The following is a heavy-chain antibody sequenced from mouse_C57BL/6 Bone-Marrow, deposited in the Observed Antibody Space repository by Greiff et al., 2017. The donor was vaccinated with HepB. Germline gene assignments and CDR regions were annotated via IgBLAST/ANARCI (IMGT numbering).Heavy chain of an antibody. Sequence: VQLQQSGPELVKPGASVKISCKASGYSFTGYYMNWVKQSPEKSLEWIGEINPSTGGTTYNQKFKAKATLTVDKSSSTAYMQLKSLTSEDSAVYYCASNGYSFAYWGQGTLVTVSA. J-gene: IGHJ3*01. V-gene: IGHV1-42*01. CDR2: INPSTGGT. D-gene: IGHD2-3*01. CDR3: ASNGYSFAY. CDR1: GYSFTGYY.